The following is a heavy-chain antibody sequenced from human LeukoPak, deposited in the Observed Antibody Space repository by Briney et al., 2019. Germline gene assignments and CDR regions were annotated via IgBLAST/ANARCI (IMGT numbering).Heavy chain of an antibody. CDR3: ARGRYYYDSSGYLN. Sequence: ETLSLTCTVSGGSISSYYWSWIRQPPGKGLEWIGYIYYSGSTNYNPSLKSRVTISVDTSKNQFSLKLSSVTAADTAVYYCARGRYYYDSSGYLNWGQGTLVTVSS. CDR1: GGSISSYY. J-gene: IGHJ4*02. V-gene: IGHV4-59*01. D-gene: IGHD3-22*01. CDR2: IYYSGST.